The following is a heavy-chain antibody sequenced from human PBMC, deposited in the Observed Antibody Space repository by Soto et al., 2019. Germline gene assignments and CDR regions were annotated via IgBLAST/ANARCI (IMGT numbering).Heavy chain of an antibody. CDR3: ARGRASGSYYLLDY. CDR2: INPNSGNI. V-gene: IGHV1-8*01. CDR1: ENTFTSYD. J-gene: IGHJ4*02. D-gene: IGHD3-10*01. Sequence: ASVKVSCKASENTFTSYDINWVRQATGHGLEWMGWINPNSGNIGYAQKFQGRVNMTRDTAIRTAYMEVSRLRSDDTAVYYCARGRASGSYYLLDYWGQGTLVTVSS.